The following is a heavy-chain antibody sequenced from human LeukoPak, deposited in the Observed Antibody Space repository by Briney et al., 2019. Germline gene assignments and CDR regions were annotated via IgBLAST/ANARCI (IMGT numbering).Heavy chain of an antibody. V-gene: IGHV4-31*03. CDR2: IYYSGST. D-gene: IGHD4-17*01. CDR1: GGAISIGGYY. J-gene: IGHJ4*02. Sequence: PSQTLSLTCTVSGGAISIGGYYWSWIRQHPGKGLEWIGYIYYSGSTYYNPSLKSRVTISVDTSKNQFSLKLSSVTAADTAVYYCARDHTNYGYFDYWGQGTLVTVSS. CDR3: ARDHTNYGYFDY.